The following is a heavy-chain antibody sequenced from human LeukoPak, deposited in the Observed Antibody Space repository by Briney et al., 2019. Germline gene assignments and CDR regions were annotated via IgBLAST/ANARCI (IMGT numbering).Heavy chain of an antibody. CDR1: GGSISSSSYY. CDR2: IYYSGST. Sequence: SSETLSLTCTVSGGSISSSSYYWGWIRQPPGKGLEWIGSIYYSGSTYYNPSLKSRVTISVDTSKNQFSLKLSSVTAADTAVYYCARPAGSGYYSFDYWGQGILVTVSS. D-gene: IGHD3-22*01. J-gene: IGHJ4*02. CDR3: ARPAGSGYYSFDY. V-gene: IGHV4-39*01.